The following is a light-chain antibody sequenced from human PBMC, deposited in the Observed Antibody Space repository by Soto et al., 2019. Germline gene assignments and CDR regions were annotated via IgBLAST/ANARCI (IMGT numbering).Light chain of an antibody. CDR2: DVS. J-gene: IGLJ1*01. CDR1: NSDVGGYNY. V-gene: IGLV2-14*03. Sequence: QSVLTQPASVSGSPGQSITISCTGTNSDVGGYNYVSWYQQHPDKAPKLMIYDVSNRPSGVSNRFSGSKSGNTASLTISGLQAEDEADYYCSSYRSSSTYVFGTGTKVTVL. CDR3: SSYRSSSTYV.